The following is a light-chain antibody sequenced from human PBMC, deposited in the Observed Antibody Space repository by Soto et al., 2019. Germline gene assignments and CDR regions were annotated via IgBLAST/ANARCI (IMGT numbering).Light chain of an antibody. CDR1: QRGSKNY. Sequence: EIVLTQSPGTLSLSPGERATLSCRASQRGSKNYLAWYQQKPGQAPRLLIYGASSRATGIPDRFSGSGSGTDFTLTISRLEPEDFAVYYCQQYGTSPWTFGQGTEVEV. V-gene: IGKV3-20*01. CDR3: QQYGTSPWT. CDR2: GAS. J-gene: IGKJ1*01.